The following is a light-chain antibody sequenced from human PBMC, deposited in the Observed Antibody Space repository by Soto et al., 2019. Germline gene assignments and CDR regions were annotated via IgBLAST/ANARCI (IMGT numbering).Light chain of an antibody. CDR1: TSDVGSYDL. CDR2: EVS. Sequence: QPASVSGSPGQSITISCTGTTSDVGSYDLVSWYQQHPGKAPKIMIYEVSKRPSGDSNRFSGSKSGNTASLTISGLQAEDEADYYCCSYAGGRSPYVFGTGTKVTVL. V-gene: IGLV2-23*02. J-gene: IGLJ1*01. CDR3: CSYAGGRSPYV.